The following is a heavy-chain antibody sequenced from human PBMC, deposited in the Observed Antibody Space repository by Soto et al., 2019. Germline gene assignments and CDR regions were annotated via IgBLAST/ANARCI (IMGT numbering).Heavy chain of an antibody. J-gene: IGHJ4*02. CDR2: ISTSSSTI. D-gene: IGHD4-17*01. CDR1: GFTFSSYS. V-gene: IGHV3-48*01. CDR3: ARANYGDYGIDY. Sequence: EVQLVESGGGLVQPGGSLRLSCAASGFTFSSYSMNWVRQAPGKGLECVSYISTSSSTIYYADSVKGRFTISRDNAKNSLYLKMNSLRAEDTAVYYCARANYGDYGIDYWGQGTLVTVSS.